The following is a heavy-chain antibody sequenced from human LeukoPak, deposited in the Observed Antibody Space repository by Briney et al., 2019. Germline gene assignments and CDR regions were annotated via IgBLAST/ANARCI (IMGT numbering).Heavy chain of an antibody. J-gene: IGHJ3*02. CDR1: GFNVNTNA. V-gene: IGHV3-23*01. D-gene: IGHD3-22*01. CDR3: AKHYCDSSGYWAFDI. Sequence: GGSLRLSCAAAGFNVNTNALSWVRQAPGKGLEWVSGISGSGSEVFQAGCVKGRFTISRDNSKTTLYLQMHSERAEDTALYFCAKHYCDSSGYWAFDIWGQGTMVTVSS. CDR2: ISGSGSEV.